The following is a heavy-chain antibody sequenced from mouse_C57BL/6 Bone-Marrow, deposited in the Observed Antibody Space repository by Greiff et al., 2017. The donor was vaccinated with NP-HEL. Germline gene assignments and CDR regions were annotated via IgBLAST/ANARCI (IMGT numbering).Heavy chain of an antibody. CDR3: ARAWLLNWYFDV. CDR1: GYSITSGYY. D-gene: IGHD2-3*01. CDR2: ISYDGSN. Sequence: VQLKESGPGLVKPSQSLSLTCSVTGYSITSGYYWNWIRQFPGNKLEWMGYISYDGSNNYNPSLKNRISITRDTSKNQFFLKLNSVTTEDTATYYCARAWLLNWYFDVWGTGTTVTVSS. V-gene: IGHV3-6*01. J-gene: IGHJ1*03.